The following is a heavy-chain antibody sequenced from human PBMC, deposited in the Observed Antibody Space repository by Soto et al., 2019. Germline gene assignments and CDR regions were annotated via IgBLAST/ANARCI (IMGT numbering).Heavy chain of an antibody. J-gene: IGHJ4*02. V-gene: IGHV1-46*03. Sequence: ASVKVSCKASGYTFTSYYMHCVRQAPGQGLEWMGIINPSGGSTSYAQKFQGRVTMTRDTSTSTVYMELSSLRSEDTAVYYCARGGDGQWLVTVQRQSSFDYWGQGTLVTVSS. CDR1: GYTFTSYY. D-gene: IGHD6-19*01. CDR3: ARGGDGQWLVTVQRQSSFDY. CDR2: INPSGGST.